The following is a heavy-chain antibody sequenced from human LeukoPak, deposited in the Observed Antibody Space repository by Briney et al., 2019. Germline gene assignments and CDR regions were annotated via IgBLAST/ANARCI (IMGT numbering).Heavy chain of an antibody. Sequence: GGSLRLSCAASGFTFSSYSMNWVRQAPGKGLEWVSSISSSSSYIYYADSVKGRFTISRDNAKNSLYLQMNSLRAEDTAVYYCVRSFLGQRLVGFAPWGKEPRVTVSS. D-gene: IGHD6-13*01. J-gene: IGHJ5*02. CDR3: VRSFLGQRLVGFAP. CDR2: ISSSSSYI. V-gene: IGHV3-21*01. CDR1: GFTFSSYS.